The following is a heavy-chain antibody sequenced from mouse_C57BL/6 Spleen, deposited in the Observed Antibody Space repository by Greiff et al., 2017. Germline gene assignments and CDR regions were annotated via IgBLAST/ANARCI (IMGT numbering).Heavy chain of an antibody. CDR1: GFNIKDYY. D-gene: IGHD1-1*01. Sequence: EVKLQESGAELVKPGASVKLSCTASGFNIKDYYMHWVKQRTEQGLEWIGRIDPEDGGTKYDPKFQGKATITADTSSNTAYLQLSSLTSEDTAVYYCARLSCGSSFWFAYWGQGTLVTVSA. J-gene: IGHJ3*01. CDR2: IDPEDGGT. CDR3: ARLSCGSSFWFAY. V-gene: IGHV14-2*01.